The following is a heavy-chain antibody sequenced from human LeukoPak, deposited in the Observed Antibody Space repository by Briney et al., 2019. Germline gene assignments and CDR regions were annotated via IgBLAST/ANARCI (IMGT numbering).Heavy chain of an antibody. CDR3: ARDDYVWGSYLFDY. CDR2: ISSSSSYI. V-gene: IGHV3-21*01. CDR1: GFTFSSYS. J-gene: IGHJ4*02. Sequence: GGSLRLSCAASGFTFSSYSMNWVRQAPGKGLGGASSISSSSSYIYYADSVKGRFTISRDNAKNSLYLQMNSLRAEDTAVYYCARDDYVWGSYLFDYWGQGTLVTVSS. D-gene: IGHD3-16*02.